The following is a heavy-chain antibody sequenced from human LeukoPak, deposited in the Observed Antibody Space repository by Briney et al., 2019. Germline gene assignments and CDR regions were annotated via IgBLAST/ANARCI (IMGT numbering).Heavy chain of an antibody. CDR2: IYYTGTT. Sequence: SETLSLTCTVSGGSISSSLYHWGWIRQSPGKNLEWLGSIYYTGTTHYNPSLKSRVTISVDTSKNQFSLKLSSVTAADTAVYYCARRSEWLPQLDFDYWGQGTLVTVSS. D-gene: IGHD5-12*01. CDR3: ARRSEWLPQLDFDY. V-gene: IGHV4-39*01. J-gene: IGHJ4*02. CDR1: GGSISSSLYH.